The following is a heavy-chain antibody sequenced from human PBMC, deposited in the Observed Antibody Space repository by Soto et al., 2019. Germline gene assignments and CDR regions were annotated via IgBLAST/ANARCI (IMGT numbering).Heavy chain of an antibody. CDR2: ISSSSSTI. CDR3: AGNVAAAGTDY. CDR1: GFTFSSYS. J-gene: IGHJ4*02. Sequence: GSLRLSCAASGFTFSSYSMNWVRQAPGKGLEWVSYISSSSSTIYYADSVKGRFTISRDKAKNSLYLQMNSLRAEDTAVYYCAGNVAAAGTDYWGQGTLVTVSS. D-gene: IGHD6-13*01. V-gene: IGHV3-48*01.